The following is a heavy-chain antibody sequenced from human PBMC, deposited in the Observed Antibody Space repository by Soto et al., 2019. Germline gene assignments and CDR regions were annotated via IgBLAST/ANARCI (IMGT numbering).Heavy chain of an antibody. D-gene: IGHD3-9*01. CDR1: GYTFTGYY. CDR3: ARDGAPYYDILTGQGLSSGMDV. V-gene: IGHV1-2*04. Sequence: GASVKVSCKASGYTFTGYYMHWVRHAPGQGLEWMGWINPNSGGTNYAQKFQGWVTMTRDTSISTAYMELSRLRSDDTAVYYCARDGAPYYDILTGQGLSSGMDVWGQGTTVTVSS. J-gene: IGHJ6*02. CDR2: INPNSGGT.